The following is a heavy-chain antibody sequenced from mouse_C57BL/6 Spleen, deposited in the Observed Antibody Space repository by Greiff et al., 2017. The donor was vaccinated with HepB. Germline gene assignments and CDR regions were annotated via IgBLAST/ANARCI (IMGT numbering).Heavy chain of an antibody. V-gene: IGHV1-82*01. J-gene: IGHJ2*01. CDR1: GYAFSSSW. CDR3: ARIYGYAFDY. CDR2: IYPGDGDT. D-gene: IGHD2-2*01. Sequence: VQGVESGPELVKPGASVKISCKASGYAFSSSWMNWVKQRPGKGLEWIGRIYPGDGDTNYNGKFKGKATLTADKSSSTAYMQLSSLTSEDSAVYFCARIYGYAFDYWGQGTTLTVSS.